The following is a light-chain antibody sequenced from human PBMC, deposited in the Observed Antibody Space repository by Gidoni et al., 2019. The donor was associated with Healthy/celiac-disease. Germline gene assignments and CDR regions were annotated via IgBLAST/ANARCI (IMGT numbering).Light chain of an antibody. CDR1: QSVSSSY. J-gene: IGKJ1*01. V-gene: IGKV3-20*01. CDR2: GAS. Sequence: EIVLTQSPGTLSLSPGERATLSCRASQSVSSSYLAWYQQKPGQAPRLLIYGASSRANGIPARFSGSWSVTDFTLTISRLEPEDFAVYYCPQYGSSPWTFGQXTKVEIK. CDR3: PQYGSSPWT.